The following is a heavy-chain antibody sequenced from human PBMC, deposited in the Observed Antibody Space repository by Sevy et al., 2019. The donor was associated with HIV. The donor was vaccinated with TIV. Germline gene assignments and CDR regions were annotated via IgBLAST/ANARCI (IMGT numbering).Heavy chain of an antibody. CDR1: GFTFSTYA. D-gene: IGHD2-8*02. CDR2: ISNSGNDI. J-gene: IGHJ2*01. CDR3: AKDGAHYCTGGICFPXWYFDL. Sequence: GGSLRLSCAASGFTFSTYAMGWVRQAPGKGLEWVSGISNSGNDIYYAGSVEGRFTISRDNSKSTLFLEMNNLRAEDTTVYYCAKDGAHYCTGGICFPXWYFDLXGRGALVTVSS. V-gene: IGHV3-23*01.